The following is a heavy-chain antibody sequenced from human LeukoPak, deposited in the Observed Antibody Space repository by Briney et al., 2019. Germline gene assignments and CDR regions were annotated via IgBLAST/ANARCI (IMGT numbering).Heavy chain of an antibody. Sequence: NPGGSLRLSCAASGFTFSDAWMSWVRQAPGKGLEWVGRIKSKTDGGTTDYAAPVKGRFTISRDDSKNTLCLQMNSLKTDDTAVYYCTTRGGSFSIFDYWGQGTLVTVSS. CDR3: TTRGGSFSIFDY. CDR1: GFTFSDAW. J-gene: IGHJ4*02. D-gene: IGHD1-26*01. V-gene: IGHV3-15*01. CDR2: IKSKTDGGTT.